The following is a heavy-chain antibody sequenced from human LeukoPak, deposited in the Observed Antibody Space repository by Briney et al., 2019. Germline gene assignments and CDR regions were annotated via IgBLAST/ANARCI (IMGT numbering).Heavy chain of an antibody. D-gene: IGHD3-22*01. V-gene: IGHV4-59*01. CDR1: GGSISSYY. CDR2: IYYSGST. J-gene: IGHJ4*02. Sequence: SETLSLTCTVSGGSISSYYWSWIRQPPGKGLEWIGYIYYSGSTNYNPSLKSRVTISVDTSKNQFSLKLSSVTAADTAVYYCARGVRYYDSSGYSFDYRGQGTLVTVSS. CDR3: ARGVRYYDSSGYSFDY.